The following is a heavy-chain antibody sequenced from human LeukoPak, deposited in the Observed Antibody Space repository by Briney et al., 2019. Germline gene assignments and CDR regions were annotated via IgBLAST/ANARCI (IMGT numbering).Heavy chain of an antibody. CDR2: INWNGGST. CDR3: ARAKGQYFYYYMVV. CDR1: GFTFDDYG. V-gene: IGHV3-20*04. J-gene: IGHJ6*03. Sequence: SGGSLRLSCAASGFTFDDYGMNWVRQAPGMGLEWVSGINWNGGSTGYSDSVKGRFIISRDNSKNSLYLQMNSLRAEDTALYYCARAKGQYFYYYMVVWGKGTTVTVSS.